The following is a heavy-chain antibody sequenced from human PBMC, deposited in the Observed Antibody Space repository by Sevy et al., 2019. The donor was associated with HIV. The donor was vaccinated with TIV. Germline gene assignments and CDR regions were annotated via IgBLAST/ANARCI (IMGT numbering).Heavy chain of an antibody. CDR3: ARDTCHSSGWYRVYYY. J-gene: IGHJ4*02. CDR2: ISSSGSTI. Sequence: GGSLRLSCAASGFTFSDYYMSWIRQAPGKGLEWVSYISSSGSTIYYADSVKGRFTISRANARNSLYLQMNSLRAEDTAVYYCARDTCHSSGWYRVYYYWGQGTLVTVSS. V-gene: IGHV3-11*04. D-gene: IGHD6-19*01. CDR1: GFTFSDYY.